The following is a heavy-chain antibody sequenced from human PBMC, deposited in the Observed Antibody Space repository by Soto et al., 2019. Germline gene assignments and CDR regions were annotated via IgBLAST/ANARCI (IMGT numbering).Heavy chain of an antibody. CDR3: AKESPNLSAFVYLAY. CDR1: GFTFSSFT. D-gene: IGHD1-26*01. J-gene: IGHJ4*02. V-gene: IGHV3-23*01. Sequence: EVQLLESGGGLVQPGGSLRLSCAASGFTFSSFTMSWVRQAPGKGLEWVSAISGGSGNTYYANSVRGRFTISRDNSKNTLYLQMNSLRAEDTAVYYCAKESPNLSAFVYLAYWGQGTLVTVSS. CDR2: ISGGSGNT.